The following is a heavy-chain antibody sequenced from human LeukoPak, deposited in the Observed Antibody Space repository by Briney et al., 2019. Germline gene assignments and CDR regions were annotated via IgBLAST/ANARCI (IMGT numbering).Heavy chain of an antibody. Sequence: SETLSLTCTVSGVSISSSTYYWGWIRRPPGKGLEWIGSIYYSGTTYYNPSLKSRVTVSVDTSKNQFSLNLSSVTAADTAVYYCVRGSTLRHYQYWGQGTLVTVSS. CDR2: IYYSGTT. V-gene: IGHV4-39*01. J-gene: IGHJ4*02. CDR3: VRGSTLRHYQY. CDR1: GVSISSSTYY. D-gene: IGHD3-16*01.